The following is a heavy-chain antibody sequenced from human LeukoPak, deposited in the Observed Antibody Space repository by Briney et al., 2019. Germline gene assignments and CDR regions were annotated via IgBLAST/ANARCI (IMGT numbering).Heavy chain of an antibody. Sequence: ASVKVSCKASGYNFSTYYMHWVRQAPGQGLEWMGLINPSAGTTSYAQQFRGRVTMTRDTSTSTVYMQLSSLRSEDTAVYYCARGRVEAAAGTRIWGDYWGQGTLVTVSS. CDR1: GYNFSTYY. CDR2: INPSAGTT. D-gene: IGHD6-13*01. V-gene: IGHV1-46*01. J-gene: IGHJ4*02. CDR3: ARGRVEAAAGTRIWGDY.